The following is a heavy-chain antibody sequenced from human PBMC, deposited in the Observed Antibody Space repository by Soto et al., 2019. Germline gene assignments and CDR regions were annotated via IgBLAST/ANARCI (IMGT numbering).Heavy chain of an antibody. CDR1: GYTFTSYA. CDR2: INAGNGNT. D-gene: IGHD2-2*02. CDR3: ARYLGYCSSTSCYNNWFDP. V-gene: IGHV1-3*01. Sequence: ASVKVSCKDSGYTFTSYAMHWVRQAPGQRLEWMGWINAGNGNTKYSQKFQGRVTITRDTSASTAYMELSSLRSEDTAVYYCARYLGYCSSTSCYNNWFDPWGQGTLGTVSS. J-gene: IGHJ5*02.